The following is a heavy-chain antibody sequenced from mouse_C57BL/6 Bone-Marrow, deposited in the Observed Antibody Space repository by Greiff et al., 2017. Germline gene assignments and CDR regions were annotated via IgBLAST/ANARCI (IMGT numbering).Heavy chain of an antibody. CDR2: INPNNGGT. D-gene: IGHD2-5*01. Sequence: VQLKQSGPELVKPGASVKISCKASGYTFTDYYMNWVKQSHGKSLEWIGDINPNNGGTSYNQKFKGKATLTVDKSSSTAYMELRSLTSEDSAVYYCAREGAYYSNFAMDYWGQGTSVTVSS. CDR1: GYTFTDYY. J-gene: IGHJ4*01. V-gene: IGHV1-26*01. CDR3: AREGAYYSNFAMDY.